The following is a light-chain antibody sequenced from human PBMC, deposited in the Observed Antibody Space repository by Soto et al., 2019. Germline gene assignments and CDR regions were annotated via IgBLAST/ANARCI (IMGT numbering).Light chain of an antibody. V-gene: IGKV1-6*01. CDR2: AAS. Sequence: AIQMTHSPSSLSAPVGDRVTITCRASQGIRDDLGRYQQKPGKATKLLIYAASSLQSGVPSRFSGSGAGTDFALTISSRQPEDVATYYCQQSYSTLWTFGEGTNVDIK. J-gene: IGKJ1*01. CDR3: QQSYSTLWT. CDR1: QGIRDD.